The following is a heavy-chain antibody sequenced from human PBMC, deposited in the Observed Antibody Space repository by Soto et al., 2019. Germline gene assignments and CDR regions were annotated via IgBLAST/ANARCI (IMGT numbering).Heavy chain of an antibody. CDR1: GYSFTSYW. J-gene: IGHJ6*02. D-gene: IGHD3-3*01. Sequence: GESLKISCNGSGYSFTSYWISWVRQMPRKGLEWMGRIDPSDSYTNYSPSFQGHVTISADKSISTAYLQWSSLKASDTAMYYCARSHLEGFSYYYYYYGMDVWGQGTTVTVSS. CDR2: IDPSDSYT. CDR3: ARSHLEGFSYYYYYYGMDV. V-gene: IGHV5-10-1*01.